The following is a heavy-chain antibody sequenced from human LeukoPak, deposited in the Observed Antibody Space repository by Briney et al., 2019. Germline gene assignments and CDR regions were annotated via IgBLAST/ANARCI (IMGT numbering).Heavy chain of an antibody. CDR2: ISSSSSFK. CDR3: ASEYQQPLDY. CDR1: GFAFSSYS. V-gene: IGHV3-21*01. J-gene: IGHJ4*02. Sequence: GGSLRLSCAASGFAFSSYSMNWVRQAPGKGLEWVSSISSSSSFKYYADSVKGRFTISRDNAKNSLYLQMGSLRAEYTAVYCGASEYQQPLDYWGQGALVTVSS. D-gene: IGHD2-2*01.